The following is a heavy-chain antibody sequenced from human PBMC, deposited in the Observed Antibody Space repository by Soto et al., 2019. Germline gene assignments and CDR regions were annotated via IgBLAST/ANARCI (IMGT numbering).Heavy chain of an antibody. Sequence: GASVKVSCKVSGYTLTELSMHWVRQAPGKGLEWMGIINPNDGSTSYAQKFQGRVTMTKDTSTSTVYMELSSLRSEDTAVYYCAREKIAVPGFDYWGQGTLVTVSS. J-gene: IGHJ4*02. CDR1: GYTLTELS. CDR2: INPNDGST. V-gene: IGHV1-46*01. D-gene: IGHD6-19*01. CDR3: AREKIAVPGFDY.